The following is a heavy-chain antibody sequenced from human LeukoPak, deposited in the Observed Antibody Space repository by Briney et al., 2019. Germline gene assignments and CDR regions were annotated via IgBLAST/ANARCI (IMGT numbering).Heavy chain of an antibody. V-gene: IGHV3-21*01. CDR1: GFTFSSYS. D-gene: IGHD4-11*01. CDR3: ARGTVTTDY. CDR2: ISSSSSFI. Sequence: GGSLRLSCAASGFTFSSYSMNWVRQAPGKGLEWVSSISSSSSFIYYAHSLKGRFTISRDNAKNSLFLQMNSLRAEDTAVYYCARGTVTTDYWGQGTLVTVSS. J-gene: IGHJ4*02.